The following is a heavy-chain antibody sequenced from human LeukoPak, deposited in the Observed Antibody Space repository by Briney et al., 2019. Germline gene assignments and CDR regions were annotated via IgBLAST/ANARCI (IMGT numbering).Heavy chain of an antibody. V-gene: IGHV1-18*01. CDR2: ISAYNGNT. D-gene: IGHD1-26*01. J-gene: IGHJ3*02. CDR3: ARVMGATKAFDI. CDR1: GYTFTSYG. Sequence: ASVKVSCKASGYTFTSYGISWVRQAPGQGLEWMGWISAYNGNTNYAQELQGRVTMTTDTSTSTTYMELRSLRSDDTAVYYCARVMGATKAFDIWGQGTMVTVSS.